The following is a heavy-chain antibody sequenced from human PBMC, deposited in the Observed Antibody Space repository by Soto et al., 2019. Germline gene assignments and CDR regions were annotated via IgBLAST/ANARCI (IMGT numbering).Heavy chain of an antibody. Sequence: QVQLQESGPGLVKTAQTLSLTCIVSGGSIRSGDYYWSWIRHLPGKGLECIGYIYHSGSTYYNPSLKSRITISLDTSKNQFSLKLSSVTAADTAVYYCARDLYDSRGYPHGMDVWGQGITVTVSS. J-gene: IGHJ6*02. V-gene: IGHV4-31*03. CDR2: IYHSGST. CDR1: GGSIRSGDYY. CDR3: ARDLYDSRGYPHGMDV. D-gene: IGHD3-22*01.